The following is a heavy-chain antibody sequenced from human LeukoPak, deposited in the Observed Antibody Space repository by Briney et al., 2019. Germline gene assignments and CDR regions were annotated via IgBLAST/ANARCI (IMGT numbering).Heavy chain of an antibody. CDR1: GYSFTSYY. Sequence: ASVKVSCKTSGYSFTSYYIHWVRQAPGQGLEWMGVINPSGGSTSYTQKFQGRVTMTRDTSTSTVYMELSSLTSEDTAVYYCAGGETRNDYWGQGTLVTVSS. D-gene: IGHD3-16*01. V-gene: IGHV1-46*01. CDR3: AGGETRNDY. J-gene: IGHJ4*02. CDR2: INPSGGST.